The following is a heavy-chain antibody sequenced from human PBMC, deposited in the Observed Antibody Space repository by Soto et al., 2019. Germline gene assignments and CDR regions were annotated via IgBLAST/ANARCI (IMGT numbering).Heavy chain of an antibody. CDR2: IYYSGST. CDR1: GGSISSGGYY. D-gene: IGHD4-17*01. V-gene: IGHV4-31*03. Sequence: PSETLSLTCTVSGGSISSGGYYWSWIRQHPGKGLEWIGYIYYSGSTYYNPSLKSRVTISVDTSKNQFSLKLSSVTAADTAVYYCARDTDYGDFYYFDYWGQGTLVTVSS. J-gene: IGHJ4*02. CDR3: ARDTDYGDFYYFDY.